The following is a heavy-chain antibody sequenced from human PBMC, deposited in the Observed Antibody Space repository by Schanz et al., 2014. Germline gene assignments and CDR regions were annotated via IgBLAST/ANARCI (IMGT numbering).Heavy chain of an antibody. CDR1: GFGFSSYS. D-gene: IGHD3-10*01. J-gene: IGHJ3*02. CDR2: ISGSSPTI. CDR3: AKGRFGELSAIDI. Sequence: EVHLLESGGGLVPPGGSLRLSCAASGFGFSSYSMNWVRQAPGKGLEWVSCISGSSPTIYYADSMKGRFTISGDNSKITLYLQRNSLRAEDTAVYGSAKGRFGELSAIDIWGQGTMVTVSS. V-gene: IGHV3-48*01.